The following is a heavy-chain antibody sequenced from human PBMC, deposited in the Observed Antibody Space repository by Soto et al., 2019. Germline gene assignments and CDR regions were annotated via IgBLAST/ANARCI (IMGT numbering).Heavy chain of an antibody. Sequence: GASVKVSCKASGYTFTDYYMHWLRQAPGQGLEWMGWINVNSGGTNYAQRFQGRVTMTRDTSISTGYMELSRLRSDDTAVYYCARVMTAAATDYWGQGNLVTVSS. D-gene: IGHD2-15*01. CDR2: INVNSGGT. V-gene: IGHV1-2*02. CDR3: ARVMTAAATDY. CDR1: GYTFTDYY. J-gene: IGHJ4*02.